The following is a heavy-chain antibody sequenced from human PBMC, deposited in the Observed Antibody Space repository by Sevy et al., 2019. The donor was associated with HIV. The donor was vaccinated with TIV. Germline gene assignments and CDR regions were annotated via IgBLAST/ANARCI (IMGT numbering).Heavy chain of an antibody. V-gene: IGHV3-23*01. CDR1: GFTFSRYS. CDR2: FCFGDGTM. D-gene: IGHD2-8*01. Sequence: GGSLRLSCAASGFTFSRYSMTWVRQAPGKGLEWVSSFCFGDGTMNYADSAKGRFTISRDNSKNTLYLQMNSLRAEDTAIYYCVREGCTKPHDYWGQGTLVTVSS. J-gene: IGHJ4*02. CDR3: VREGCTKPHDY.